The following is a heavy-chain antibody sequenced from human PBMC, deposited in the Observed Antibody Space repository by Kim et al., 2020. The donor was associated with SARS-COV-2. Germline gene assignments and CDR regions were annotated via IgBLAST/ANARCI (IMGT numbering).Heavy chain of an antibody. D-gene: IGHD1-26*01. V-gene: IGHV5-51*01. Sequence: GESLKISCKGSGYSFTSYWIGWVRQMPGKGLEWMGIIYPGDSDTRYSPSFQGQVTISADKSISTAYLQWSSLKASDTAMYYCARLPVGRATDYYYYGMDVWGQGTTVTVSS. CDR3: ARLPVGRATDYYYYGMDV. J-gene: IGHJ6*02. CDR1: GYSFTSYW. CDR2: IYPGDSDT.